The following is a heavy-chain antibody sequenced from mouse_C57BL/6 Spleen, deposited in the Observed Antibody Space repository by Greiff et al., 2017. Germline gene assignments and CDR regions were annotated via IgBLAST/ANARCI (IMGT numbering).Heavy chain of an antibody. CDR1: GYTFTSYW. D-gene: IGHD2-3*01. Sequence: QVQLQQPGAELVKPGASVKMSCKASGYTFTSYWITWVKQRPGQGLEWIGDIYPGSGSTNYNEKFKSKATLTVDTSSSTAYMQLSSLTSEDSAVYYCARTIYDGYSAWFAYWGQGTLVTVAA. CDR2: IYPGSGST. J-gene: IGHJ3*01. CDR3: ARTIYDGYSAWFAY. V-gene: IGHV1-55*01.